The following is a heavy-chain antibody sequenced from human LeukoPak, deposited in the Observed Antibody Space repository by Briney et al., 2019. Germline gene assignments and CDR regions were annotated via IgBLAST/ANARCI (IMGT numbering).Heavy chain of an antibody. CDR2: ISYDGSNK. CDR1: GFTFSSYA. CDR3: AGISPKGDIAVEVPNDY. J-gene: IGHJ4*02. V-gene: IGHV3-30*04. Sequence: GGSLRLSCAASGFTFSSYAMHWVRQAPGKGLEWVAVISYDGSNKNYADSVKGRFTISGDNSKNSLYLQMNSLRAEDTAVYYCAGISPKGDIAVEVPNDYWGQGTLVTVSS. D-gene: IGHD6-19*01.